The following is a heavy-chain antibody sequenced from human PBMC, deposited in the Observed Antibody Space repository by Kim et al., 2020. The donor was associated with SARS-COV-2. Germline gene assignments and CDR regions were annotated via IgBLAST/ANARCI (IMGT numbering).Heavy chain of an antibody. CDR2: MNPNSGNT. V-gene: IGHV1-8*01. CDR3: ARRDPGLAAPPWYYYYYMDV. CDR1: GYTFTSYD. Sequence: ASVKVSCKASGYTFTSYDINWVRQATGQGLEWMGWMNPNSGNTVYAQKFQGRVTMTRNTSISTAYMELSSLRSEDTAVYYCARRDPGLAAPPWYYYYYMDVWGKGTTVTVSS. J-gene: IGHJ6*03. D-gene: IGHD6-6*01.